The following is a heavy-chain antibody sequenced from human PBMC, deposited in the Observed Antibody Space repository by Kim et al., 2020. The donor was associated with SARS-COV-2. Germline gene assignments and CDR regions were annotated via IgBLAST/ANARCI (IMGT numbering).Heavy chain of an antibody. D-gene: IGHD3-22*01. V-gene: IGHV1-46*01. Sequence: ASVKVSCKASGYTFTSYYMHWVRQAPGQGLEWMGIINPSGGSTSYAQKFQGRVTMTRDTSTSTVYMELSSLRSEDTAVYYCARDLGLSDSRDKDAFDIWGQGTMVTVSS. CDR2: INPSGGST. J-gene: IGHJ3*02. CDR3: ARDLGLSDSRDKDAFDI. CDR1: GYTFTSYY.